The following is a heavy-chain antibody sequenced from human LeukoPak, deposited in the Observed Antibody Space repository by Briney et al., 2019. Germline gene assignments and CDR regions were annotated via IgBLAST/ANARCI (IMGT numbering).Heavy chain of an antibody. CDR2: MNPNSGNT. CDR3: ARGLSRYDFWSGLNNWFDP. V-gene: IGHV1-8*01. J-gene: IGHJ5*02. D-gene: IGHD3-3*01. Sequence: ASVKVSCKASGYTFTSYDINWVRQATGQGLEWMGWMNPNSGNTGYAQKFQGRVTMTRNTSISTAYMELSSLRSEDTAVYYCARGLSRYDFWSGLNNWFDPWGQGTLVTVSS. CDR1: GYTFTSYD.